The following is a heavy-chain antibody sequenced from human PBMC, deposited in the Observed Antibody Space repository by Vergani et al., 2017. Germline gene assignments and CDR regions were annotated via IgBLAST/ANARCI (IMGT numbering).Heavy chain of an antibody. J-gene: IGHJ4*02. CDR1: GFTFSSYE. Sequence: EVQLVESGGGLVQPGGSLRLSCEASGFTFSSYEMNWVRQAPGKGLEWVSYISSSGSTIYYADSVKGRFTISRDNAKNSLYLQMNSLIAEETAVYYCAGDPDYGDWDYWGQGTLVTVSS. CDR3: AGDPDYGDWDY. D-gene: IGHD4-17*01. V-gene: IGHV3-48*03. CDR2: ISSSGSTI.